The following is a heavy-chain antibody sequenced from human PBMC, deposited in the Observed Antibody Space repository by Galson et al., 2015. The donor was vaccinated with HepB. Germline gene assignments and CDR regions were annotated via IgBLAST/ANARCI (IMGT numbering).Heavy chain of an antibody. Sequence: SLRLSCAASGFTFSSYSMNWVRQAPGKGLEWVSSISSSSSSYIYYADSVKGRFTISRDNDKNSMYLQMNSMRAEDTAVYYSARDALPVGGSAFDDWGQGTLVTVSS. V-gene: IGHV3-21*01. CDR1: GFTFSSYS. D-gene: IGHD6-19*01. CDR3: ARDALPVGGSAFDD. J-gene: IGHJ4*02. CDR2: ISSSSSSYI.